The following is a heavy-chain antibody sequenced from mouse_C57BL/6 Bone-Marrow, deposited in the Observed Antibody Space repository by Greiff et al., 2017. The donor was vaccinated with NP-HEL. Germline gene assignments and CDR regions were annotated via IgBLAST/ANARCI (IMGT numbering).Heavy chain of an antibody. Sequence: EVKLVESGEGLVKPGGSLKLSCAASGFTFSSYAMSWVRQTPEKRLEWVAYISSGGDYIYYADTVKGRFTISRDNARNTLYLQMSSLKSEDTAMYYCTREGRLSTMVTTGVYFDYWGQGTTLTVSS. J-gene: IGHJ2*01. D-gene: IGHD2-2*01. CDR3: TREGRLSTMVTTGVYFDY. CDR1: GFTFSSYA. CDR2: ISSGGDYI. V-gene: IGHV5-9-1*02.